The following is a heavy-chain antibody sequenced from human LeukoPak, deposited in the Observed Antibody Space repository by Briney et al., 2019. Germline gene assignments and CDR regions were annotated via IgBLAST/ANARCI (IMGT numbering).Heavy chain of an antibody. CDR1: GFTFSSYW. D-gene: IGHD1-26*01. CDR2: IDQDGSEK. V-gene: IGHV3-7*03. Sequence: GSLRLSCAASGFTFSSYWMSWVRQVPGKGLEWVANIDQDGSEKYYVDSVKGRFTISRDNAKNSLYLQMNSLRAEDTAVYYCARDSLSPDGYSGSFDYWGQGTLVTVSS. CDR3: ARDSLSPDGYSGSFDY. J-gene: IGHJ4*02.